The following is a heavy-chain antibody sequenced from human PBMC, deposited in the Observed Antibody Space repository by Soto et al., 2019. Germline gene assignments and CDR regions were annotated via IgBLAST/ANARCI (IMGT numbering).Heavy chain of an antibody. D-gene: IGHD3-3*01. V-gene: IGHV3-15*01. J-gene: IGHJ6*03. CDR3: TTSDRTTYDFWSGYYHYMDV. CDR1: GSTFSNAW. CDR2: IKSKTDGGTT. Sequence: GGSLRLSCAASGSTFSNAWMSWVRQAPGKGLEWVGRIKSKTDGGTTDYAAPVKGRFTISRDDSKNTLYLQMNSLKTEDTAVYYCTTSDRTTYDFWSGYYHYMDVWGKGTTVTVSS.